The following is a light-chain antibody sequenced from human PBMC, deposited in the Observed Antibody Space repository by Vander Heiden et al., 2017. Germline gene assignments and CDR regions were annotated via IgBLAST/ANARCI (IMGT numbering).Light chain of an antibody. CDR2: LAS. CDR3: QQYGSSTWT. CDR1: QKVSSSY. V-gene: IGKV3-20*01. Sequence: EILLTQHPGSSPLSPGGRAALSSRASQKVSSSYLAWYQQKPGQAPRLLIYLASSRDTGVPARFSGSGSGTDFTLTISRLEPEDFAVYYCQQYGSSTWTFGQGTKVEIK. J-gene: IGKJ1*01.